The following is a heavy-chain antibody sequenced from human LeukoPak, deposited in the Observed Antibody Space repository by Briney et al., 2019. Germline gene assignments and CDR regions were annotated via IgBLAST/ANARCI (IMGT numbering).Heavy chain of an antibody. CDR2: IYYSGST. V-gene: IGHV4-31*03. J-gene: IGHJ5*02. Sequence: SETLSLTCTVSGGSTSSGGYYWSWIRQHPGKGLEWIGYIYYSGSTYYNPSLKSRVTISVDTSKNQFSLKLSSVTAADTAVYYCARTGGVAATTPGAYRFDPWGQGTLVTVSS. CDR3: ARTGGVAATTPGAYRFDP. D-gene: IGHD2-15*01. CDR1: GGSTSSGGYY.